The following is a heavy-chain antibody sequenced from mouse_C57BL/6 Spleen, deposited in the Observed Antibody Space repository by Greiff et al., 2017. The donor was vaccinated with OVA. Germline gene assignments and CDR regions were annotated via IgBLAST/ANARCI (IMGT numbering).Heavy chain of an antibody. CDR1: GFTFSSYT. CDR3: ARTTYYYGSSSWFAY. D-gene: IGHD1-1*01. Sequence: EVKLVESGGGLVKPGGSLKLSCAASGFTFSSYTMSWVRQTPEKRLEWVATISGGGGNTYYPDSVKGRFTISRDNAKHTLYLQMSSLRSEDTALYYCARTTYYYGSSSWFAYWGQGTLVTVSA. V-gene: IGHV5-9*01. J-gene: IGHJ3*01. CDR2: ISGGGGNT.